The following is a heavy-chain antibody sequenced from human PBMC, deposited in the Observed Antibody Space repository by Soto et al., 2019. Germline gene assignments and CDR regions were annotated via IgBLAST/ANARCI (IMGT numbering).Heavy chain of an antibody. V-gene: IGHV4-34*01. J-gene: IGHJ6*02. CDR2: INHSGST. CDR3: AGLGYCSGGSCWDYYYYYGMDV. D-gene: IGHD2-15*01. CDR1: GGSFSGYY. Sequence: PSETLSLTCAVYGGSFSGYYWSWIRQPPGKGLEWIGEINHSGSTNYNPSLKSRVTISVDTSKNQFSLKLSSVTAADTAVYYCAGLGYCSGGSCWDYYYYYGMDVWGQGTTVTVSS.